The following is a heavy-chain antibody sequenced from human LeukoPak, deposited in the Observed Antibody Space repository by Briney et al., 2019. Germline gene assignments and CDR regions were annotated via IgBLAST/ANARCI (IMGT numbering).Heavy chain of an antibody. CDR3: ARARATNRITMVNWFDP. J-gene: IGHJ5*02. CDR2: IYYSGST. CDR1: GGSISSGGYY. Sequence: SETLSLTCAVSGGSISSGGYYWSWIRQHPGKGLEWIGYIYYSGSTYYNPSLKSRVTISVDTSKNQFSLKLSSVTAADTAVYYCARARATNRITMVNWFDPWGQGTLVTVSS. D-gene: IGHD3-10*01. V-gene: IGHV4-31*11.